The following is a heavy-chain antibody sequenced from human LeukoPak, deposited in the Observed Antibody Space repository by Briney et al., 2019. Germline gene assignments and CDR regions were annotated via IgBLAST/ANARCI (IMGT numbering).Heavy chain of an antibody. CDR2: IYYSGST. CDR3: ARVRYYGSGSNNFDY. Sequence: SETLSLTCTVSGGSISSGGYYWSWIRQHPGKGLEWIVYIYYSGSTYYNPSLKSRVTISVDTSKNQFSLKLSSVTAADTAVYYCARVRYYGSGSNNFDYWGQGTLVTVSS. V-gene: IGHV4-31*03. J-gene: IGHJ4*02. CDR1: GGSISSGGYY. D-gene: IGHD3-10*01.